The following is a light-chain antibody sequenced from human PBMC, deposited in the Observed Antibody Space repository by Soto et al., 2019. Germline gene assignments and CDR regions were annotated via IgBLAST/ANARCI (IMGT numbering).Light chain of an antibody. CDR1: TGAVTSGHY. CDR3: LLSYTDRRAV. Sequence: QAVVIQEPSLTVSPGGTVTLTCGSTTGAVTSGHYPYWFQQRPGQAPRTLIYDTSNKHSWTPARFSGSLLGGKASLTLSGAQPEDEADYYCLLSYTDRRAVFGGGTKVTVL. CDR2: DTS. V-gene: IGLV7-46*01. J-gene: IGLJ3*02.